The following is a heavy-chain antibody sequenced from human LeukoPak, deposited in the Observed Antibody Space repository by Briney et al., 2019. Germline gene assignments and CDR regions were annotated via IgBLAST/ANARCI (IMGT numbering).Heavy chain of an antibody. J-gene: IGHJ5*01. CDR2: IYYSGST. CDR1: VDFISSGGDY. V-gene: IGHV4-31*03. Sequence: AQTQSLTCTVSVDFISSGGDYWTWIRQHPGKGLEWIGYIYYSGSTYNNPSLKSRVTISVDTSKNQFSLKLSPGTAAETAVYYCARQAIQLWFDYWGEGTLVTVSS. CDR3: ARQAIQLWFDY. D-gene: IGHD5-18*01.